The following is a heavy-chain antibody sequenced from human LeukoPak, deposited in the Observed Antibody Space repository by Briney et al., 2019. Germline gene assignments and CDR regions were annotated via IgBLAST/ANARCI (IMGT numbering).Heavy chain of an antibody. J-gene: IGHJ4*02. CDR3: ANGDDYGDPFFG. CDR2: IYGSGTI. V-gene: IGHV4-4*07. CDR1: GGSISRSY. D-gene: IGHD4-17*01. Sequence: SETLSLTCTVSGGSISRSYRSWMRQPAGKGPEWIGRIYGSGTITYNPSLESRVTMSVDTSKNQFSLKLRSVTAADTAVYYCANGDDYGDPFFGWGQGTLVTVSS.